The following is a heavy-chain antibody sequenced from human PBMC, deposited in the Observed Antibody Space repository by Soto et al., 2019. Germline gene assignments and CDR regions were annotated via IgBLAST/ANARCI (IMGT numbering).Heavy chain of an antibody. J-gene: IGHJ6*02. V-gene: IGHV3-74*01. Sequence: GGSLRLSCAASGFTFSSYWMHWVRQAPGKGLVWVSRINSDGSSTNYADSVKGRFTISRDNAKNSLYLQMNSLRAEDTAVYYCAKDRRYDILTGQSPDYYYGMDVWGQGTTVTVSS. D-gene: IGHD3-9*01. CDR3: AKDRRYDILTGQSPDYYYGMDV. CDR1: GFTFSSYW. CDR2: INSDGSST.